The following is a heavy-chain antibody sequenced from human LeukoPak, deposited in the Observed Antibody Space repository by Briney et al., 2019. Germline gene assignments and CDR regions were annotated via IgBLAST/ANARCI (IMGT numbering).Heavy chain of an antibody. CDR3: ARGRNGYCSGGSCYSGVYYYGMDV. D-gene: IGHD2-15*01. Sequence: QPGGSLRLSCAASGSTFSSYGMHWVRQAPGKGLEWVAVIWYDGSNKYYADSVKGRFTISRDNSKNTLYLQMNSLRAEDTAVYYCARGRNGYCSGGSCYSGVYYYGMDVWGKGTTVTVSS. CDR2: IWYDGSNK. J-gene: IGHJ6*04. V-gene: IGHV3-33*01. CDR1: GSTFSSYG.